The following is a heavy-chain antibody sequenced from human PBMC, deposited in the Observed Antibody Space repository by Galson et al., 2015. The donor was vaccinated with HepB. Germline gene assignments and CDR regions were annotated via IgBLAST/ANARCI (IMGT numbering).Heavy chain of an antibody. CDR1: GVTFSSYA. CDR2: IRGSGDST. D-gene: IGHD4-17*01. J-gene: IGHJ4*02. CDR3: ARTTTMTTTYHFDY. V-gene: IGHV3-23*01. Sequence: SLRLSCAASGVTFSSYAMSWVRQAPGKGLEWVSAIRGSGDSTYYADSVKGRFTISRNNSKNTLYLQMSSLRAEDTAVYYCARTTTMTTTYHFDYWGQGTLVTVSS.